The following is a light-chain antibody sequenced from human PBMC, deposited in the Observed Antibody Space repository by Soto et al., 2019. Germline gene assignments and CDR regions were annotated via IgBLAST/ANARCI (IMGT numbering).Light chain of an antibody. Sequence: VMTQSPGTLSVSPGERATLSCRASQSVDTNLAWYQQKPGQAPRLLISGASTRATGVSAGFSGSGSGTEFTLTISSLQSEDFAVYYCQQYQYWPPRTFGQGSKV. J-gene: IGKJ1*01. CDR2: GAS. CDR3: QQYQYWPPRT. CDR1: QSVDTN. V-gene: IGKV3-15*01.